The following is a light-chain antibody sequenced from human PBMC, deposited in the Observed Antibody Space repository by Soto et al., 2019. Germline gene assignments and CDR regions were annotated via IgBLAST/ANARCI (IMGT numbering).Light chain of an antibody. CDR3: SSYAGSNNLV. V-gene: IGLV2-8*01. CDR2: EVS. CDR1: SSDVGGYNY. Sequence: QSALTQPPSASGSPGQSVTISCTGTSSDVGGYNYVSWYQQHPGKAPKVMIYEVSERPSGVPDRFSGSKYGNTASLTVSGLQAEDEDDYYCSSYAGSNNLVFGGGTKVTVL. J-gene: IGLJ3*02.